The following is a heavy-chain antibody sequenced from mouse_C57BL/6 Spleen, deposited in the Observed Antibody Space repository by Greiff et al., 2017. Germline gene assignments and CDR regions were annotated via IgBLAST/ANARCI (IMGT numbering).Heavy chain of an antibody. CDR3: TTYPSLPGGPYWYFDV. V-gene: IGHV14-1*01. CDR2: IDPEDGDT. J-gene: IGHJ1*03. Sequence: EVLLQQSGAELERPGASVKLSCTASGFNIKDYYLHWVKHRPEQGLEWIGRIDPEDGDTEYAPKFQGKATMTADTSSNTAYLQLSSLTSEDTAVEYCTTYPSLPGGPYWYFDVWGTGTTVTVSS. CDR1: GFNIKDYY. D-gene: IGHD5-5*01.